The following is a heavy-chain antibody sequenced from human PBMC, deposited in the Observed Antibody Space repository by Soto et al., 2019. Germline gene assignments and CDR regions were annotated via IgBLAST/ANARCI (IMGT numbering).Heavy chain of an antibody. CDR1: GFTFSSYG. D-gene: IGHD4-4*01. V-gene: IGHV3-33*01. CDR2: IWYDGSNK. Sequence: QVQLVESGGGVVQPGRSLRLSCAASGFTFSSYGMHWVRQAPGKGLEWVAVIWYDGSNKYYADSVKGRFTIPRDNAKNTLYLQMNSLRAEDTAVYYCARDRGDYSNYVIAYGMDVWGQGTTVTVSS. CDR3: ARDRGDYSNYVIAYGMDV. J-gene: IGHJ6*02.